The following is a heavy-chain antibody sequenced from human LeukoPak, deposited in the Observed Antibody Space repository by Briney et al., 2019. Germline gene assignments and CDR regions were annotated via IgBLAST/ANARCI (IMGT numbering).Heavy chain of an antibody. J-gene: IGHJ3*01. Sequence: GGSLRLSCAASGFTFSSYSMNWVRQAPGKGLEWVASIRYDGGNKYYSDSVKGRFTISRDNSKNTLYLQMNSLRVEDTAVYYCAKDRRYCSSTSCFWDAFDVWGQGTMVTVSS. V-gene: IGHV3-30*02. CDR2: IRYDGGNK. CDR3: AKDRRYCSSTSCFWDAFDV. D-gene: IGHD2-2*01. CDR1: GFTFSSYS.